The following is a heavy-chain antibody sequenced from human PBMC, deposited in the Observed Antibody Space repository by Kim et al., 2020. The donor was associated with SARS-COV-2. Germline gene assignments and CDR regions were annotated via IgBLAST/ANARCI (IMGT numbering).Heavy chain of an antibody. V-gene: IGHV5-51*01. CDR2: IYPGDSDT. CDR1: GYSFTSYW. D-gene: IGHD3-10*01. Sequence: GESLKISCKGSGYSFTSYWIGWVRQMPGKGLEWMGIIYPGDSDTRYSPSFQGQVTISADKSISTAYLQWSSLKASDTAMYYCASQTWGYGSGSYYYYGMDVWGQGTTVTVSS. CDR3: ASQTWGYGSGSYYYYGMDV. J-gene: IGHJ6*02.